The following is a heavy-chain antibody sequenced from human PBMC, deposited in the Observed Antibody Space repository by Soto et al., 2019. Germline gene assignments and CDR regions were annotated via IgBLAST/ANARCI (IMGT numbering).Heavy chain of an antibody. D-gene: IGHD3-16*01. V-gene: IGHV5-51*01. Sequence: PGESLKISCKGSGHSFTSYWIGWVRQMPGKGLEWMGIIYPGDSDTRYSPSFQGQVTISADKSISTAYLQWSSLKASDTAMYHCPRREVPNRLGIDVWGKRTTVTVSS. J-gene: IGHJ6*04. CDR2: IYPGDSDT. CDR3: PRREVPNRLGIDV. CDR1: GHSFTSYW.